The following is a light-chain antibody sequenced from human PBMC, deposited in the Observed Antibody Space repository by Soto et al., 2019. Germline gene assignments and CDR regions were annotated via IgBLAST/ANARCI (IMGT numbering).Light chain of an antibody. V-gene: IGKV1-5*03. Sequence: DIQMTQSPSTLSASVGDRVTITCRASQSITSWLAWYQQKPGKAPKLLIYKASNLESGVPSRFSGSGSETDFTLTISNLQPDDFATYYCQQYNSYPFSFGQGTKVEIK. CDR1: QSITSW. J-gene: IGKJ1*01. CDR2: KAS. CDR3: QQYNSYPFS.